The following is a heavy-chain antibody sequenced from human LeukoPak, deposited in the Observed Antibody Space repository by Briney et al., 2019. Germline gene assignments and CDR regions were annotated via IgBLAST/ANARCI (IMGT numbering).Heavy chain of an antibody. Sequence: SETLSLTCTVSGGSISSYYWSWIRQPAGKGLGWIGRIYTSGSTNYNPSLKSRVTMSVDTSKNQFSLKLSSVTAADTAVYYCARGYPFDIAAAGSDAFDIWGQGTMVTVPS. CDR2: IYTSGST. CDR1: GGSISSYY. J-gene: IGHJ3*02. D-gene: IGHD6-13*01. CDR3: ARGYPFDIAAAGSDAFDI. V-gene: IGHV4-4*07.